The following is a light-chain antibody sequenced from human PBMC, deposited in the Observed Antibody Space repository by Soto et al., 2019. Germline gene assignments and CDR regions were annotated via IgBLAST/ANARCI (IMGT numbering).Light chain of an antibody. Sequence: QSVLTQPASVSGSVGQSITISCTGTSSDVGGYDFVSWYQHHPGNAPKLIIYEVRTRPSGVSDRFSGSKSGNTASLTISGLQAEDEADYYCSSYTSDWGVFGTGTKLTVL. CDR3: SSYTSDWGV. V-gene: IGLV2-14*01. J-gene: IGLJ1*01. CDR1: SSDVGGYDF. CDR2: EVR.